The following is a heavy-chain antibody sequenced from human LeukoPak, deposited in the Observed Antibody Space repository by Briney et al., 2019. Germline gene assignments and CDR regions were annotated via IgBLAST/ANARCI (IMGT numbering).Heavy chain of an antibody. D-gene: IGHD6-13*01. J-gene: IGHJ4*02. CDR2: IKQDGSEK. CDR1: GFTFRKAW. V-gene: IGHV3-7*01. Sequence: GGSLRLSCAASGFTFRKAWMSWVRQAPGKGLEWVANIKQDGSEKYYMDPVKGRFTISRDNAKDSLHLQVNSLRAEDTAVYFCARARIGAAGILDSWGQGTLVTVSS. CDR3: ARARIGAAGILDS.